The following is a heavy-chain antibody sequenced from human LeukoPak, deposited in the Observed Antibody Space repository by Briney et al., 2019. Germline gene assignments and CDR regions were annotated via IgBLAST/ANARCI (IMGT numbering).Heavy chain of an antibody. V-gene: IGHV1-8*01. Sequence: ASVKVSCKASGYTFTSYDINWVRQATGQGLEWIGWMNPNSGNTGYAQKFQGRVTMTRNTSISTAYMELSSLRSEDTAVYYCARVYSFPDSYWNYSPFDYWGQGTLVTVSS. CDR1: GYTFTSYD. J-gene: IGHJ4*02. CDR2: MNPNSGNT. CDR3: ARVYSFPDSYWNYSPFDY. D-gene: IGHD1-7*01.